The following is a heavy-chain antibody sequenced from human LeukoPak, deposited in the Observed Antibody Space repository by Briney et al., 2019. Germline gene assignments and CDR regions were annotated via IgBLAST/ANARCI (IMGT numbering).Heavy chain of an antibody. CDR2: ISGSGGST. D-gene: IGHD6-19*01. V-gene: IGHV3-23*01. CDR1: GFTFSSYA. CDR3: AKNIAVAGTGYFDY. J-gene: IGHJ4*02. Sequence: GGFLRLSCAASGFTFSSYAMSWVRQAPGKGLEWVSAISGSGGSTYYADSVKGRFTISRDNSKNTLYLQMNSLRAEDTAVYYCAKNIAVAGTGYFDYWGQGTLVTVSS.